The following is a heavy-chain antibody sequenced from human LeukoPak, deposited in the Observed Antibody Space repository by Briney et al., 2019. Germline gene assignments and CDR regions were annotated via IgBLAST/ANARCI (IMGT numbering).Heavy chain of an antibody. CDR2: INTNTGNP. CDR1: GYTFTSYA. Sequence: GASVKVSCKASGYTFTSYAMNWVRQAPGQGLEWMGWINTNTGNPTYAQGFTGRFVFSLDTSVSTAYLQISSLRAEDTAVYYCAKNLRFLEWLYRGPNYYYHGMDVWGQGTTVTVSS. CDR3: AKNLRFLEWLYRGPNYYYHGMDV. D-gene: IGHD3-3*01. V-gene: IGHV7-4-1*02. J-gene: IGHJ6*02.